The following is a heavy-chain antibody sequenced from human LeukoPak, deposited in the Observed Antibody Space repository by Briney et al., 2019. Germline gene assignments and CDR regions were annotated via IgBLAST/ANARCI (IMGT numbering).Heavy chain of an antibody. Sequence: GGSLRLSCAASGFTFSGYSMSWVRQAPGKGLEWVSSISSSSYIYYADSVKGRFTISRDNAKNSLYLQMNSLRAEDTAVYYCARGVVRYFDYWGQGALVTVSS. V-gene: IGHV3-21*01. CDR2: ISSSSYI. CDR3: ARGVVRYFDY. D-gene: IGHD3-9*01. J-gene: IGHJ4*02. CDR1: GFTFSGYS.